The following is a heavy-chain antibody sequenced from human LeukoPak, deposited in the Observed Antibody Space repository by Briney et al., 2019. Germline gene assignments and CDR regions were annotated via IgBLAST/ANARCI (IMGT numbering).Heavy chain of an antibody. CDR2: ISRGSGYM. CDR1: GFTFSTYG. V-gene: IGHV3-21*01. D-gene: IGHD4-17*01. J-gene: IGHJ4*02. Sequence: GGSLRLSCAASGFTFSTYGMNWVRQAPGKGVEGVSSISRGSGYMYYAASGKGRFTLSKDNAKNSLYLQMNSLRAEDTAVYYCARHGDYGGLSSYWGQGTLVTVSS. CDR3: ARHGDYGGLSSY.